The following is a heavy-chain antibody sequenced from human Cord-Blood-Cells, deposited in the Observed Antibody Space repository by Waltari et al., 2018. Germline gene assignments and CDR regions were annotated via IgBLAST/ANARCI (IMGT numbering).Heavy chain of an antibody. CDR1: GGSFSGYY. Sequence: QVQLQQWGAGLLKPSETLSLTCAVYGGSFSGYYWSWIRQPPGKGLEWMGEINHSGSTNYNPSIKSRVTISVDTSKNQFSLKLSSVTAADTAVYYCARGRMGTSCYDYWGQGTLVTVSS. V-gene: IGHV4-34*01. D-gene: IGHD2-2*01. J-gene: IGHJ4*02. CDR3: ARGRMGTSCYDY. CDR2: INHSGST.